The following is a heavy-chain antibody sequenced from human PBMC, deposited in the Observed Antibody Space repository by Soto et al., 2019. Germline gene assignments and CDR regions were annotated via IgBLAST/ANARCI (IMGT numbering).Heavy chain of an antibody. CDR1: GYKFADYN. J-gene: IGHJ4*02. V-gene: IGHV1-8*02. D-gene: IGHD6-19*01. CDR2: MNSFSGGS. CDR3: ARGSAFQRTGNSDF. Sequence: QVQLVQSGAEVKRPGASVKVSCTTSGYKFADYNMNWVRQATGRGLEWLGYMNSFSGGSDFVLKFQDRLTLTKNTSISTAYLELTNLRDDDTAVYYCARGSAFQRTGNSDFWGQGTPVTVSS.